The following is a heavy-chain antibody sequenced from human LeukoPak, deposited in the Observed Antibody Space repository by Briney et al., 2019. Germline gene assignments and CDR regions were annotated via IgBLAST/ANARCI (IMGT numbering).Heavy chain of an antibody. CDR2: IWYDGSNE. D-gene: IGHD4-17*01. J-gene: IGHJ3*02. CDR3: VRNTVTDDGFDI. CDR1: GFTFSRYG. V-gene: IGHV3-33*01. Sequence: AGGSLRLSCAASGFTFSRYGMHWVPQAPGRGQEWVTVIWYDGSNENYADFVKGRFTISRDNSKNTLYLQMNSLRAEDTAVYYCVRNTVTDDGFDIWGQGTMVTVSP.